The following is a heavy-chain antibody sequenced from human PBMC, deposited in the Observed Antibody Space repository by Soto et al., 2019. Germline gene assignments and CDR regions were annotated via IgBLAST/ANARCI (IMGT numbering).Heavy chain of an antibody. CDR2: MNPNSGNT. V-gene: IGHV1-8*01. Sequence: QVQLVQSGAEVKKPGASVKVSCKASGYTFTSYDINWVRQASGQGLEWMGWMNPNSGNTGYTQKFQGRVTMTRNTSISTAYMELSSLRSEDTALYYCARGYEGHYDFWRFDPWGQGTLVTVSS. J-gene: IGHJ5*02. CDR1: GYTFTSYD. D-gene: IGHD3-3*01. CDR3: ARGYEGHYDFWRFDP.